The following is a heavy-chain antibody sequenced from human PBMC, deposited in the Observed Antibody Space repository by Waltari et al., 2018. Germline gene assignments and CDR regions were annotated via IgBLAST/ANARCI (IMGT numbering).Heavy chain of an antibody. CDR3: ARGGNYYDSSGNENYFDY. CDR1: GGTFSSYA. J-gene: IGHJ4*02. Sequence: QVQLVQSGAEVKKPGSSVKVSCKASGGTFSSYAISWVRQVPGQGLEWMGGIIPIFGTANYAQKFQGRVTITADESTSTAYMELSSLRSEDTAVYYCARGGNYYDSSGNENYFDYWGQGTLVTVSS. CDR2: IIPIFGTA. V-gene: IGHV1-69*01. D-gene: IGHD3-22*01.